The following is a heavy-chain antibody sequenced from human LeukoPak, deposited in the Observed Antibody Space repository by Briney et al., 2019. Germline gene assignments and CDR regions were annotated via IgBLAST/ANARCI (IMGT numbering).Heavy chain of an antibody. J-gene: IGHJ3*02. CDR3: AGDYEGNLAFDI. Sequence: MPGGSLRLSCAASGFSFSNCSMNWVRQAPGKGLEWVSSISSSSTYIYYADSLEGRFTISRDNVRNSLYLQMNSLRAEDTAVYYCAGDYEGNLAFDIWGQGTMVTDSS. CDR1: GFSFSNCS. CDR2: ISSSSTYI. V-gene: IGHV3-21*01. D-gene: IGHD4-23*01.